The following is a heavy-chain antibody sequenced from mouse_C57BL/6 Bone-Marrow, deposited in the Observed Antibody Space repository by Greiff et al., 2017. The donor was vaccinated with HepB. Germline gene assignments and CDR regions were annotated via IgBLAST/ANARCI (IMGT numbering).Heavy chain of an antibody. D-gene: IGHD1-2*01. CDR3: TSSYGYDY. CDR2: IYPENGGT. CDR1: GYTFTDYE. J-gene: IGHJ2*01. V-gene: IGHV1-15*01. Sequence: QVQLKQSGAELVRPGASVTLSCKASGYTFTDYEMHWVKQTPVQGLEWIGAIYPENGGTGYNQKFKGKAILTADKSSSSAYMELRSLTSKDSAVYYYTSSYGYDYWGQGTTLTVSS.